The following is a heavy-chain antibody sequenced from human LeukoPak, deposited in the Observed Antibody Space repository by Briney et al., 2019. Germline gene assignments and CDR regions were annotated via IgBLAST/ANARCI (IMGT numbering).Heavy chain of an antibody. J-gene: IGHJ6*02. CDR1: GGSFSGYY. V-gene: IGHV4-39*01. D-gene: IGHD2-2*01. CDR2: IYYSEST. CDR3: ARRIGYCSSTSCLPYYYGMDV. Sequence: PSETLSLTCAVYGGSFSGYYWGWIRQPPGKGLEWIGSIYYSESTYYNPSLKSRVTISVDTSKNQFSLKLSSVTAADTAVYYCARRIGYCSSTSCLPYYYGMDVWGQGTTVTVSS.